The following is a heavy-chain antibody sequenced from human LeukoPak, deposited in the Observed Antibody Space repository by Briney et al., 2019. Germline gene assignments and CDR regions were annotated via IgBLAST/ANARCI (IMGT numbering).Heavy chain of an antibody. J-gene: IGHJ4*02. D-gene: IGHD3-22*01. Sequence: GGSLRLSCAASGFTFSNYWMHWVRQAPGKGLVWVSHINDDGTSTSYADSVKGRFTISRDNAKHTLYLQMNSLRAEDTAVYYCASFGSSGYWLDYWGQGALVTVSS. CDR2: INDDGTST. CDR3: ASFGSSGYWLDY. CDR1: GFTFSNYW. V-gene: IGHV3-74*01.